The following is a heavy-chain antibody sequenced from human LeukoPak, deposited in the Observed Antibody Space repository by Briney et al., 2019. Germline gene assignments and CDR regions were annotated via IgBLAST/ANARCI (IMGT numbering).Heavy chain of an antibody. J-gene: IGHJ6*03. CDR3: ASQSGTVVTKPYGYYYYMDV. V-gene: IGHV1-46*01. CDR2: INPSGGST. Sequence: ASVKVSCKASGYTFTSYYMHWVRQAPGQGLEWMGIINPSGGSTSYAQKFQGRVTMTRDMSTSTVYMELSSLRSEDTAVYYCASQSGTVVTKPYGYYYYMDVWGKGTTVTVSS. CDR1: GYTFTSYY. D-gene: IGHD4-23*01.